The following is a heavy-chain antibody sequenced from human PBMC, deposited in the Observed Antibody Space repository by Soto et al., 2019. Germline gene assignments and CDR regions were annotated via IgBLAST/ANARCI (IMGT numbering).Heavy chain of an antibody. CDR1: GFTFSDYC. D-gene: IGHD6-13*01. Sequence: QVQQVESGGGLVKPGGSLRLSCAASGFTFSDYCMSWIRQAPGKGLEWVSYISSSGSTIYYADSVKGRFTISRDNAKNSLYLQMNSLRAEDTAVYYCARGVSSWYTRFFYYGMDVWGQGTTVTVS. CDR3: ARGVSSWYTRFFYYGMDV. V-gene: IGHV3-11*01. J-gene: IGHJ6*02. CDR2: ISSSGSTI.